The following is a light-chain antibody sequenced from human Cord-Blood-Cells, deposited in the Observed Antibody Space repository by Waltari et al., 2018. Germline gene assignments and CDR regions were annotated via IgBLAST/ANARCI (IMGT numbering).Light chain of an antibody. CDR2: KAS. J-gene: IGKJ2*01. CDR3: QQYNSYLDT. V-gene: IGKV1-5*03. CDR1: QSISSW. Sequence: DIQMTQSPSTLSASVGDRVTITCRASQSISSWLAGYQQKPGKAPKLLIYKASSLESGVPSRFSGSGSGTECTLTISSLQPDDFATDYCQQYNSYLDTVGQGTKLEIK.